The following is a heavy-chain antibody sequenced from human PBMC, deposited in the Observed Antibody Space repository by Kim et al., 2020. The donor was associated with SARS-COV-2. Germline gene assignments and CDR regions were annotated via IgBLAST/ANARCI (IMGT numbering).Heavy chain of an antibody. CDR1: GFTFDDYA. V-gene: IGHV3-9*01. CDR2: ISWNSGSI. Sequence: GGALRLSCAASGFTFDDYAMHWVRQAPGKGLEWVSGISWNSGSIGYADSVKGRFTISRDNAKNSLYLQMNSLRAEDTALYYCAKDRASSWYEEGGTGGVFDIWGQGTMVTVSS. J-gene: IGHJ3*02. D-gene: IGHD6-13*01. CDR3: AKDRASSWYEEGGTGGVFDI.